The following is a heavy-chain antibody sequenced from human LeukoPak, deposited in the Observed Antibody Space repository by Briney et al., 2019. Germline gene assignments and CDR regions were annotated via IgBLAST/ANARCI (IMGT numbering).Heavy chain of an antibody. D-gene: IGHD3-9*01. V-gene: IGHV3-33*01. J-gene: IGHJ4*02. CDR3: ARESGYDILTGFDY. CDR2: IWYDGSNK. Sequence: IWYDGSNKYYADSVKGRFTISRDNSKNTLYLQMNSLRAEDTAVYYYARESGYDILTGFDYWGQGTLVTVSS.